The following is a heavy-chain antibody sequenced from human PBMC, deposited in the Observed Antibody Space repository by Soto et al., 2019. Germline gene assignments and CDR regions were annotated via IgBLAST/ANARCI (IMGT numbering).Heavy chain of an antibody. CDR1: GGTFSTYS. V-gene: IGHV1-69*02. Sequence: QVQLVQSGAEVKKPGSSVKVSCKDSGGTFSTYSMFWVRQAPGQGLEWMGRIIPMLGILNYAQRFQDRVTITADKTSATAHMELSSLRSEDMALYYCTIGSWSGEVFDIWGQGTMVNVS. D-gene: IGHD2-21*01. J-gene: IGHJ3*02. CDR2: IIPMLGIL. CDR3: TIGSWSGEVFDI.